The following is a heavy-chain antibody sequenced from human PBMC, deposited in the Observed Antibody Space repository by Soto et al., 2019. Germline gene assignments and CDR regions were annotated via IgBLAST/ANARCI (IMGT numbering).Heavy chain of an antibody. V-gene: IGHV3-53*01. J-gene: IGHJ1*01. D-gene: IGHD5-18*01. CDR2: IYSGGST. CDR1: GISVSGNY. Sequence: VQLVESGGGLTQPGESLRLSCTASGISVSGNYMSWVRRAPGKGLEWVSYIYSGGSTYYPDSVKGRFTISRDNSKNTLYLQMNSLRAEDTAMYYCAIITSGYPEYFQFWGQGTLVTVSS. CDR3: AIITSGYPEYFQF.